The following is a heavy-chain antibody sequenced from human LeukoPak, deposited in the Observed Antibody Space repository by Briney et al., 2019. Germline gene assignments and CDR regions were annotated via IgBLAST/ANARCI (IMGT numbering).Heavy chain of an antibody. CDR2: IYYSGST. CDR1: GGSISSYY. Sequence: PSETLSLTCTVSGGSISSYYWSWIRQPPGKGLEWIGDIYYSGSTNYNPSLKSRVTISVDTSKNQFSLKLSSVTAADTAVYYCARIVKYSGSYCYFDYWGQGTLVTVSS. V-gene: IGHV4-59*01. D-gene: IGHD1-26*01. CDR3: ARIVKYSGSYCYFDY. J-gene: IGHJ4*02.